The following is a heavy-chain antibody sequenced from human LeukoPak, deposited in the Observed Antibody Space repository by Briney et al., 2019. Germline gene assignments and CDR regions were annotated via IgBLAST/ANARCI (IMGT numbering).Heavy chain of an antibody. CDR2: INPSSGGT. V-gene: IGHV1-2*02. J-gene: IGHJ4*02. CDR1: GYTFIGYY. Sequence: SVKVSCKASGYTFIGYYMHWVRQAPGQGLEWMGWINPSSGGTNYAQKFQGRVTMTRDTSISTAYMELSRLISDDTAVYYCARDYDSSGYQPPDYWGQGTLVTVSS. CDR3: ARDYDSSGYQPPDY. D-gene: IGHD3-22*01.